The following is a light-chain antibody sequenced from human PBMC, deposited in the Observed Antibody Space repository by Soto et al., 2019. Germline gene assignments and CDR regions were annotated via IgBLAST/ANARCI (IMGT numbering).Light chain of an antibody. CDR2: LAS. V-gene: IGKV3-20*01. CDR3: QQYGSSPRT. J-gene: IGKJ1*01. CDR1: QSVSNN. Sequence: EVGMTQSPATLSVSPGERATLSCRASQSVSNNLAWYQQKPGQAPRLLIYLASTRATGIPDRFSGSGSGTDFTLTISRMEPEDFAVYCCQQYGSSPRTFGQGTKVDIK.